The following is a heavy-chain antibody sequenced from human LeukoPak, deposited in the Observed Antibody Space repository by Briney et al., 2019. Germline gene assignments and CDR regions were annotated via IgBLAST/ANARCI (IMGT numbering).Heavy chain of an antibody. V-gene: IGHV7-4-1*02. CDR3: ARDPSDLGYYYYMDV. J-gene: IGHJ6*03. CDR2: INTNTGNP. CDR1: GYTFTSYA. D-gene: IGHD2-21*02. Sequence: GASVKVSCKASGYTFTSYAMNWVRQAPGQGLEWMGWINTNTGNPTYAQGFTGRFVFSLDTSVSTAYLQISSLKAEDTAVYYCARDPSDLGYYYYMDVWGKGTTVTVSS.